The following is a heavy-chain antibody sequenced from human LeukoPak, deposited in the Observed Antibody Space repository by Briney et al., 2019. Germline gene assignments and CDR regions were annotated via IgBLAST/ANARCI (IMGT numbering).Heavy chain of an antibody. CDR3: GKTTVGFSSGQKPAWPVDY. V-gene: IGHV3-23*01. Sequence: GGSLRLSCEASGFTFGSHAMYWVRQAPGKGLEWVAGIFGSGGSPHYADPVKGRFTISRDNSRNTVYLQINSLRAEDTAVYYCGKTTVGFSSGQKPAWPVDYWGQGTLVTVSS. D-gene: IGHD6-19*01. J-gene: IGHJ4*02. CDR2: IFGSGGSP. CDR1: GFTFGSHA.